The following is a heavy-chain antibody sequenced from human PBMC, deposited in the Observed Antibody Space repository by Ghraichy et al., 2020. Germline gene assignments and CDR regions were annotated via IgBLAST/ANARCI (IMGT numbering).Heavy chain of an antibody. D-gene: IGHD3-9*01. Sequence: GGSLRLSCAGSGFTFSSYEIHWVRQAPGKGLEWVAYISGSGTNIYYADSVRGRFTISRDNARNSLSLQMNNLRAEDTAVYYCARDQGHFDWRLEKLGGFSYYGMDVWGQGTTVTVSS. V-gene: IGHV3-48*03. CDR1: GFTFSSYE. CDR2: ISGSGTNI. CDR3: ARDQGHFDWRLEKLGGFSYYGMDV. J-gene: IGHJ6*02.